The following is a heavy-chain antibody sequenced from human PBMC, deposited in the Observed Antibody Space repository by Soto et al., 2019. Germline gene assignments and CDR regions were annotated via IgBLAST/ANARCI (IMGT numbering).Heavy chain of an antibody. Sequence: EVQLVESGGGLIQPGGSLRLSCAASGFTVSSNYMSWVRQAPGKGLEWVSVIYSGGTTYYADSVQGRFTISRDNSKNTLYLQMNSLRAEDTAVYYCARAHDFSCWPWGVSYFDYWGQGTLVTVSS. J-gene: IGHJ4*02. CDR3: ARAHDFSCWPWGVSYFDY. V-gene: IGHV3-53*01. CDR1: GFTVSSNY. D-gene: IGHD2-2*01. CDR2: IYSGGTT.